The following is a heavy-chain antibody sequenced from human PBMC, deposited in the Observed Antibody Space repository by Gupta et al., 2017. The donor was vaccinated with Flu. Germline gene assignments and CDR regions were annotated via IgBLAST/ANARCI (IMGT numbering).Heavy chain of an antibody. J-gene: IGHJ6*03. Sequence: QVQLQESGPGLVKPSETLSLTCTVSGGSISSYYWSWIRQPPGKGLEWIGYIYYSGSTNYNPSLKSRVTISVDTSKNQFSLNLSSVTAADTAVYYCARFGYDFWSGYYYYYMDVWGKGTTVTVSS. V-gene: IGHV4-59*01. D-gene: IGHD3-3*01. CDR2: IYYSGST. CDR1: GGSISSYY. CDR3: ARFGYDFWSGYYYYYMDV.